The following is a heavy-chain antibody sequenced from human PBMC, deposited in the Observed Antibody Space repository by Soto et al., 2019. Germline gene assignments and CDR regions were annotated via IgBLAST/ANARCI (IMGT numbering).Heavy chain of an antibody. V-gene: IGHV3-30*18. D-gene: IGHD3-3*01. Sequence: QVQLVESVGGVVQPGRSLRLSCAASGFTFSSYGMHWVRQAPGKGLEWVAVISYDGSNKYYADSVKGRFTISRDNSKNTLYLQMNSLRAEDTAVYYCAKEYDFWTGPLDYWGQGTLVTVSS. CDR3: AKEYDFWTGPLDY. CDR2: ISYDGSNK. J-gene: IGHJ4*02. CDR1: GFTFSSYG.